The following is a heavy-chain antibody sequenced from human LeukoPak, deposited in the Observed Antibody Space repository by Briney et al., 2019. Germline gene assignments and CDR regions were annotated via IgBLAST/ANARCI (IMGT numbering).Heavy chain of an antibody. CDR1: GFTFSNYG. J-gene: IGHJ4*02. CDR3: ANMDGSCSHYLDY. V-gene: IGHV3-30*18. Sequence: GGSLRLSCAASGFTFSNYGMHWVRQAPGKGLEWVAVISYDGSNEYYADSVKGRFTISRDNSKNTLYLQMNSLRAEDTAIYYCANMDGSCSHYLDYWGQGTLVTVSS. CDR2: ISYDGSNE. D-gene: IGHD3-10*01.